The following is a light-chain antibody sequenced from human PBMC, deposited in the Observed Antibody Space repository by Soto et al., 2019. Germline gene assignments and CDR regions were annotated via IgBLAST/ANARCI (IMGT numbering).Light chain of an antibody. CDR2: LSSAGSH. Sequence: QLVLPQSPSASASLGASVRLTCILSSGHSSYAIAWHQQQPEKGPRYLMKLSSAGSHSKGDGIPDRFSGSSSGAERYLTISGLQSEDEADYYCQTWDTGARVVFGGGTKVTVL. J-gene: IGLJ2*01. CDR1: SGHSSYA. V-gene: IGLV4-69*01. CDR3: QTWDTGARVV.